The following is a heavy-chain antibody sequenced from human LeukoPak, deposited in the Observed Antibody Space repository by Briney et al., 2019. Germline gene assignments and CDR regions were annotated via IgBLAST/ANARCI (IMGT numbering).Heavy chain of an antibody. CDR2: IIPIFGTA. Sequence: SVKVSCKASGGTFSSYAISWVRPAPGQGLEWMGGIIPIFGTANYAQKFQGRVTITADESTSTAYMELSSLRSEDTAVYYCARGDIVVVPAATYYYGMDVWGQGTTVTVSS. V-gene: IGHV1-69*13. CDR3: ARGDIVVVPAATYYYGMDV. D-gene: IGHD2-2*01. J-gene: IGHJ6*02. CDR1: GGTFSSYA.